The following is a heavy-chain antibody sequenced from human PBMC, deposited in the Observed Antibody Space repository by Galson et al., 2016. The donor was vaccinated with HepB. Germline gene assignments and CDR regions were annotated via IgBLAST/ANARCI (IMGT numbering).Heavy chain of an antibody. J-gene: IGHJ4*02. CDR3: EAVSSSSGEDFDY. D-gene: IGHD6-6*01. Sequence: LRLSCAASGFTFSSYSMHWVRQAPGKGLEWVSSISSSSSYIYYADSVQGRFTISRDNAKNSLYLQMNSLRAEDTAVYYCEAVSSSSGEDFDYWGQGTLVTVAS. CDR1: GFTFSSYS. CDR2: ISSSSSYI. V-gene: IGHV3-21*01.